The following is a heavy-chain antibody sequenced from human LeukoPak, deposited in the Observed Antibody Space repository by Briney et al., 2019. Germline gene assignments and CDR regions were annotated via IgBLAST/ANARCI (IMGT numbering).Heavy chain of an antibody. CDR3: AREALAYCGGDCYSRVVSYFDY. CDR2: ISSSGSTI. V-gene: IGHV3-11*04. CDR1: GFTFSDYY. Sequence: GGSLRLSCAASGFTFSDYYMSWVRQAPGKGLEWVSYISSSGSTIYYADSVKGRFTISRDNAKNSLYLQMNSLRAEDTAVYYCAREALAYCGGDCYSRVVSYFDYWGQGTLVTVSS. D-gene: IGHD2-21*01. J-gene: IGHJ4*02.